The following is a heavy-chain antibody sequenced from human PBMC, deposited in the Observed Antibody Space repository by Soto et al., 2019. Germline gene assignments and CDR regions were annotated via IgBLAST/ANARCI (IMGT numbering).Heavy chain of an antibody. J-gene: IGHJ6*02. CDR1: GYSFTKYW. V-gene: IGHV5-51*03. CDR3: VRMGFSGGGYLSYYYYGMDI. CDR2: IYPDESDT. Sequence: EVQLVQCGAEVKEPGESLKISCKGSGYSFTKYWIGWVRQMPGKGLEWMAIIYPDESDTRYSPSFQGQVTISADKSISTAYLQWSSLKASDTAMYYCVRMGFSGGGYLSYYYYGMDIWGQGTTVTVSS. D-gene: IGHD5-12*01.